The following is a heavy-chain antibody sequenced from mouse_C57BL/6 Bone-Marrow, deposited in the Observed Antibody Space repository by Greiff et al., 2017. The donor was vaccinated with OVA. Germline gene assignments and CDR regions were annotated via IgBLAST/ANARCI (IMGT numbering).Heavy chain of an antibody. J-gene: IGHJ3*01. D-gene: IGHD3-3*01. Sequence: EVQLVESGGGLVQPGGSLKLSCAASGFTFSDYYMYWVRQTPEKRLEWVAYISNGGGSTYYPDTVKGRFTISRDNAKNTLYLQMSRLKSEDTAMYYCARQWAGSFAYWGQGTLVTVSA. CDR2: ISNGGGST. CDR1: GFTFSDYY. CDR3: ARQWAGSFAY. V-gene: IGHV5-12*01.